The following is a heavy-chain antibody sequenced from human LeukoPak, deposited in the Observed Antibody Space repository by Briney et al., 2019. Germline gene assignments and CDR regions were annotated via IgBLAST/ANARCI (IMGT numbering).Heavy chain of an antibody. Sequence: GGSLRLSCAASGFTFSSYWMSWVRQAPGKGLEWVANIKQDGSEKYYVDSVKGRFTIFRDNSKNTLYLQMNSLRAEDTAVYYCAKEPYDILTGYYSGMKFDPWGQGTLVTVSS. V-gene: IGHV3-7*03. J-gene: IGHJ5*02. CDR3: AKEPYDILTGYYSGMKFDP. D-gene: IGHD3-9*01. CDR2: IKQDGSEK. CDR1: GFTFSSYW.